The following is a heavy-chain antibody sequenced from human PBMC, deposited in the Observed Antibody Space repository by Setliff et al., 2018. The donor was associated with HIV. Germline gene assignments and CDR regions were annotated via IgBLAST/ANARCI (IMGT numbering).Heavy chain of an antibody. Sequence: KASETLSLTCTVSGASIKDYYWNWIRQPPGKGLERIGFAHHSGVTSYNPSLHSRVIIAVDTSRNQFSLRVNSITAADTALYYCARWGEPTIQAFDVWGLGTMVTVSS. CDR3: ARWGEPTIQAFDV. V-gene: IGHV4-59*08. CDR1: GASIKDYY. J-gene: IGHJ3*01. CDR2: AHHSGVT. D-gene: IGHD1-1*01.